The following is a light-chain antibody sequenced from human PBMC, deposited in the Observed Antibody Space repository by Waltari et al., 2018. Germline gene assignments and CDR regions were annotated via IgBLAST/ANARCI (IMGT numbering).Light chain of an antibody. J-gene: IGLJ2*01. Sequence: QSALTQPPSASGSPGQSVTISCTGTSSDVGAYKYVSWYQQHPGKAPKRLIYEVSKRASGVPDRFSGSTSGNTASLTVSGLQAEDEADYYCASRGASKVFGGGTKLTVL. CDR3: ASRGASKV. V-gene: IGLV2-8*01. CDR1: SSDVGAYKY. CDR2: EVS.